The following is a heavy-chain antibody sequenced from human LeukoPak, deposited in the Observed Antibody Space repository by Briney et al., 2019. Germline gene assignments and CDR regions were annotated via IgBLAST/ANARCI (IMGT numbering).Heavy chain of an antibody. CDR2: ISGSGGST. D-gene: IGHD3-22*01. J-gene: IGHJ4*02. Sequence: GGSLRLSCAASGFTFSSYAMSWVRQAPGKGLEWVSAISGSGGSTYYADSVKGRFTISRDNSKYTLYLQMNSLRAEDTAVYYCAKVEYYDSSGPGVDYWGQGTLVTVSS. CDR3: AKVEYYDSSGPGVDY. CDR1: GFTFSSYA. V-gene: IGHV3-23*01.